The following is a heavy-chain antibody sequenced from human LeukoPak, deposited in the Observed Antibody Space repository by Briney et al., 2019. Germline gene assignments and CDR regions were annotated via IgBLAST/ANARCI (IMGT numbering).Heavy chain of an antibody. V-gene: IGHV3-64*03. CDR1: GFTFSSFA. Sequence: GGSLRLSCSASGFTFSSFAMFWVRQAPGKGLEYVSGISSDGGRTNYADSLKASFTISRDNSKVTLYLQMTSLRPEDTAIYYCVKGPSGNYFYFDYWGQGTLVTVSS. CDR2: ISSDGGRT. CDR3: VKGPSGNYFYFDY. D-gene: IGHD1-26*01. J-gene: IGHJ4*02.